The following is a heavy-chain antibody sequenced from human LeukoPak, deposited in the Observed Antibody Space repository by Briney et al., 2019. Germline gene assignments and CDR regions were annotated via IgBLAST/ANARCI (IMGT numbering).Heavy chain of an antibody. CDR3: ARDARYSSSPAFDY. J-gene: IGHJ4*02. D-gene: IGHD6-6*01. CDR2: IYHSGNT. CDR1: GYSISSGYL. V-gene: IGHV4-38-2*02. Sequence: SETLSLTCTVSGYSISSGYLWAWIRQAPGKGLEWIGSIYHSGNTYYNPSLKSRVTISVDTSKNQFSLKLSSVTAADTAVYYCARDARYSSSPAFDYWGQGTLVTVSS.